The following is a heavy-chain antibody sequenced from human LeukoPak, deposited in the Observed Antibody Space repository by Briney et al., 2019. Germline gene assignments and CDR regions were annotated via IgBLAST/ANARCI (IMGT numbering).Heavy chain of an antibody. CDR2: ISSSSSYI. J-gene: IGHJ6*03. D-gene: IGHD1-26*01. CDR3: ARGGVVGATNYYYYYMDV. CDR1: GFTFSTYS. Sequence: PGGSLRLSCEVSGFTFSTYSMNWVRQAPGKGLEWVSSISSSSSYIYYADSVKGRFTISRDNAKNSLYLQMNSLRAEDTAVYYCARGGVVGATNYYYYYMDVWGKGTTVTVSS. V-gene: IGHV3-21*01.